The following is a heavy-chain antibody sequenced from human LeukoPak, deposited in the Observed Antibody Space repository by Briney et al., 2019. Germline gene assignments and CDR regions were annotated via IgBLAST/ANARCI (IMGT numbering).Heavy chain of an antibody. D-gene: IGHD4-17*01. Sequence: SPTLSLTCTGSGRSIISYSWGWMRQPPGKGLEWIGYIYYSEGTNAKPSLTSHATISVDTSKNQFPLKLTSVTAADTAVYYCARANIDYGRSIFDYWGQGTLLTVPS. J-gene: IGHJ4*02. CDR3: ARANIDYGRSIFDY. CDR2: IYYSEGT. CDR1: GRSIISYS. V-gene: IGHV4-59*12.